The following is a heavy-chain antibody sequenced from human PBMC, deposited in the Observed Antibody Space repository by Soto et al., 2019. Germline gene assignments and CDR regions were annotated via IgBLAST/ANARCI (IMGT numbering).Heavy chain of an antibody. Sequence: ASVKVSCKASGYTFTSYAMHWVRQAPGQGLEWMGGIIPIFGTANYAQKFQGRVTITADKSTSTAYMELSSLRSEDTAVYYCAAYYYDSSGYWGWAFDIWGQGTMVTVSS. V-gene: IGHV1-69*06. CDR1: GYTFTSYA. CDR2: IIPIFGTA. J-gene: IGHJ3*02. D-gene: IGHD3-22*01. CDR3: AAYYYDSSGYWGWAFDI.